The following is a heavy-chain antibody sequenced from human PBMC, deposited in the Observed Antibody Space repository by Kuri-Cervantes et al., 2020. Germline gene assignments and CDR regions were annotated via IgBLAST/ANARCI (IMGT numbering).Heavy chain of an antibody. D-gene: IGHD6-25*01. J-gene: IGHJ5*02. CDR3: AKDYSGAIFALNNWFDP. V-gene: IGHV3-9*01. Sequence: SLKISCAASGFTFDDYAMHWVRQAPGKGLEWVSGISWNSGSIGYADSVKGRFTISRDNAKNSLYLQMDSLRAEDTAVYYCAKDYSGAIFALNNWFDPWGQGTLVTVSS. CDR2: ISWNSGSI. CDR1: GFTFDDYA.